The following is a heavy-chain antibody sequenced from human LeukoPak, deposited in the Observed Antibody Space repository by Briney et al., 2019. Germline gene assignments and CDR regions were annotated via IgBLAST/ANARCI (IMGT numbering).Heavy chain of an antibody. CDR2: IWYDGSNK. Sequence: GGSLRLSCAASGFTFSSYGMHWVRQAPGKGLEWVAVIWYDGSNKYYADSVKGRFTISRDNSKNTLYLQMNSLRAEDTAVYYCARDRGWFEQLGVHYGMDVWGQGTTVTVSS. CDR3: ARDRGWFEQLGVHYGMDV. CDR1: GFTFSSYG. J-gene: IGHJ6*02. D-gene: IGHD3-10*01. V-gene: IGHV3-33*01.